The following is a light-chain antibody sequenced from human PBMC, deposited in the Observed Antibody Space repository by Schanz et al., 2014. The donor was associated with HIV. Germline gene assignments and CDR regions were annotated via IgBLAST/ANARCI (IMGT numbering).Light chain of an antibody. CDR1: QRLSSSY. CDR2: ATS. J-gene: IGKJ4*01. Sequence: EIVLTQSPGSLSLSPGGRATLSCAASQRLSSSYLAWYQQKRDQPPRLVIYATSSRAAGIPDRFSGTGSGTDFTHTISRLEPEDFAVYVCQYFGSSGGTFGGGTKVEIK. V-gene: IGKV3-20*01. CDR3: QYFGSSGGT.